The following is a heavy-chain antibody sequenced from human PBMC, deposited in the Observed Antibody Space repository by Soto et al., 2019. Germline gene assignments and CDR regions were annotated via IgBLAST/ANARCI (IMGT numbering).Heavy chain of an antibody. D-gene: IGHD3-9*01. Sequence: ASVKVSCKASGYTFTGYYMHWVRQAPGQGLEWMGWINPNSGGTNYAQKFQGRVTMTRDTSISTAYMELSRLRSDDTAVYYCARLDILTGFAFDIWGQGTMVTVSS. CDR3: ARLDILTGFAFDI. CDR1: GYTFTGYY. J-gene: IGHJ3*02. CDR2: INPNSGGT. V-gene: IGHV1-2*02.